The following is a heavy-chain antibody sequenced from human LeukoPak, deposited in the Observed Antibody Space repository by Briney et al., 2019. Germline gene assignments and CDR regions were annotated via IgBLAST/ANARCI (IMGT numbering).Heavy chain of an antibody. J-gene: IGHJ4*02. CDR1: GFTFSSYA. CDR3: AKARRAVAGAFDY. CDR2: ISGTGDNT. Sequence: HPGGSLRLSCAVSGFTFSSYAVTWVRQAPGKGLEWVSTISGTGDNTYYADSVKGRFTISRDNAKNSLYLQMNSLRAEDTALYYCAKARRAVAGAFDYWGQGTLVTVSS. D-gene: IGHD6-19*01. V-gene: IGHV3-23*01.